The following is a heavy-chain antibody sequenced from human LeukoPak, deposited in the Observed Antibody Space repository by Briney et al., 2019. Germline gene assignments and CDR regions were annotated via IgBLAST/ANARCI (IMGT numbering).Heavy chain of an antibody. D-gene: IGHD2-8*01. Sequence: GGSLRLSCAASGFTFSDHYIDWVRQAPGKGLEWVGRVRNKTKSYTTEYAASVKGRFTISRDDSKNLLYLQMNSVKIEDTAVYYCARVEGCTNGVCYYYFDYWGQGTLVTVSS. CDR3: ARVEGCTNGVCYYYFDY. J-gene: IGHJ4*02. CDR2: VRNKTKSYTT. CDR1: GFTFSDHY. V-gene: IGHV3-72*01.